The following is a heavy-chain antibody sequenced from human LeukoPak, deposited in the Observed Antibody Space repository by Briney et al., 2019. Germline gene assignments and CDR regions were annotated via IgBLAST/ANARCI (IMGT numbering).Heavy chain of an antibody. CDR2: ILNDGSRT. D-gene: IGHD3-22*01. CDR3: AKDFDSSGSSY. Sequence: GGSLRVSCAVSGFTLWTYGMHWVRQAPGKGLQWVAVILNDGSRTYYADSVKGRFTISRDTSKNTLYLQMNSLRAEDTAVYFCAKDFDSSGSSYWGQGTLVTVSS. J-gene: IGHJ4*02. CDR1: GFTLWTYG. V-gene: IGHV3-30*18.